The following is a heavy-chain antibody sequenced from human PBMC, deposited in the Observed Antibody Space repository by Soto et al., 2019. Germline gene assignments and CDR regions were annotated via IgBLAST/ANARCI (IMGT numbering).Heavy chain of an antibody. CDR3: ASGTSEDTFDI. D-gene: IGHD6-13*01. CDR1: GFTFSSYS. J-gene: IGHJ3*02. CDR2: ISSSSDTI. V-gene: IGHV3-48*01. Sequence: EVQLVESGGGLVQPGGSLRLSCAASGFTFSSYSMNWVRQAPGKGLEWVSYISSSSDTIYYGDSVKGRFTISRDNPKNSLYLQMNSLRAEDTAVYYCASGTSEDTFDIWGQGTMVTVSS.